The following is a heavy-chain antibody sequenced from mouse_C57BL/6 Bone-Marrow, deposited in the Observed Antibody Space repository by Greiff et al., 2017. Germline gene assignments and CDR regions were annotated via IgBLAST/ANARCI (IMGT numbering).Heavy chain of an antibody. V-gene: IGHV5-6*01. CDR2: ISSGGSYT. CDR1: GFTFSSYG. J-gene: IGHJ4*01. CDR3: ARNPGTTVCSMDY. Sequence: EVKLQESGGDLVKPGGSLKLSCAASGFTFSSYGMSWVRQTPDKRLEWVATISSGGSYTYYPDSVKGRFTISRDNAKNTLYLQMSSLKSEYTAMYYCARNPGTTVCSMDYWGQGTSVTVSS. D-gene: IGHD1-1*01.